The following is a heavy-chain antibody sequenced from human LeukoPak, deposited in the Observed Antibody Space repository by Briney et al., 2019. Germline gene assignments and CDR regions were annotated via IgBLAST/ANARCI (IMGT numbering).Heavy chain of an antibody. D-gene: IGHD2-2*01. V-gene: IGHV4-39*01. CDR3: ARQLRYCSSTSCLNH. CDR2: IYFSGST. CDR1: GDSINSSSYY. J-gene: IGHJ5*02. Sequence: SETLSLTCTVSGDSINSSSYYWGWIRQPPGKGLEWIGSIYFSGSTYYNPSLKSRVTISVDTSKNQFSLKLSSVTAADTAVYYCARQLRYCSSTSCLNHWGQGTLVTVSS.